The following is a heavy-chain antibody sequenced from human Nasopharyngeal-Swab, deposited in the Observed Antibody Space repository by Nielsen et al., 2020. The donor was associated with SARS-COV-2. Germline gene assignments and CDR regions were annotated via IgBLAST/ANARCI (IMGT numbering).Heavy chain of an antibody. Sequence: ASVKVSCKASGGTFSSYAISWVRQAPGQGLEWMGWMNPNSGNTGYAQKFQGRVTMTRNTSISTAYMELSSLRSEDTAVYYCARDTKDVYCSGGSCYSEGFDYWGQGTLVTVSS. CDR3: ARDTKDVYCSGGSCYSEGFDY. D-gene: IGHD2-15*01. CDR1: GGTFSSYA. CDR2: MNPNSGNT. V-gene: IGHV1-8*02. J-gene: IGHJ4*02.